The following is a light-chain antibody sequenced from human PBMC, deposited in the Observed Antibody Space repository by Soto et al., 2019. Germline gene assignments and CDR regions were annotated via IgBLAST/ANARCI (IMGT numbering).Light chain of an antibody. J-gene: IGKJ3*01. CDR2: DAT. V-gene: IGKV1-5*01. Sequence: DIQMTQSPSSLSASIGDRVTMTCRASQSISIWLAWYQHKPGRAPELLIYDATRLQSGVPSRFSGSASGTELTLTISSLQPDDFATYYCQQYSSYPFTFGPGTKVDV. CDR1: QSISIW. CDR3: QQYSSYPFT.